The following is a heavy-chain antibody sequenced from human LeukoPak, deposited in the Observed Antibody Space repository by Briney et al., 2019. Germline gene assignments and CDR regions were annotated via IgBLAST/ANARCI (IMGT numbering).Heavy chain of an antibody. Sequence: PGGSLRLSCAASGFTFSTYNMNWFRQTPGKGLEWVAKIKADGGEKDHVASVKGRFTISRDNAKNSLYLQMNSLRVEDTAVYYCARGGAARPDFWGQGTLVTVSS. D-gene: IGHD6-6*01. J-gene: IGHJ4*02. V-gene: IGHV3-7*01. CDR1: GFTFSTYN. CDR2: IKADGGEK. CDR3: ARGGAARPDF.